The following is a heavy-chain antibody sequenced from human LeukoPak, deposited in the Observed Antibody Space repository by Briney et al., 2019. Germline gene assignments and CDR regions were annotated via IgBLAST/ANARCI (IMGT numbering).Heavy chain of an antibody. CDR1: GFTVSSNY. CDR3: AREALHWNDGTD. CDR2: IYSGGST. D-gene: IGHD1-1*01. Sequence: GGSLRLSCAASGFTVSSNYMSWVRQAPGKGLEWVSVIYSGGSTYYADSVKGRFTISRDNSKNTLYLQMNSLRAEDTALYYCAREALHWNDGTDLGRGTQVTVS. J-gene: IGHJ4*02. V-gene: IGHV3-53*01.